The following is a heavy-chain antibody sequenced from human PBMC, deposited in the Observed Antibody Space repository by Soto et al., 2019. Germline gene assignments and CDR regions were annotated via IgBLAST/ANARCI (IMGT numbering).Heavy chain of an antibody. J-gene: IGHJ4*02. CDR3: ATAEGHWSGDSCYSSLDF. V-gene: IGHV3-23*01. Sequence: EVQLLESGGGLVQPGGSLRLSCAASGFTFTSHAMTWVRQAPGKGLEWVSTISGRGSSTFYADSVKGRFTIARDNSNNTLYVQMSRLRGEDTALYFGATAEGHWSGDSCYSSLDFWGQGTRVPVS. CDR2: ISGRGSST. D-gene: IGHD2-15*01. CDR1: GFTFTSHA.